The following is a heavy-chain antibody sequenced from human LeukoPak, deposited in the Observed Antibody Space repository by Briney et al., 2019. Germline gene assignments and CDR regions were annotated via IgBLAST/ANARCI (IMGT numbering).Heavy chain of an antibody. J-gene: IGHJ6*02. CDR1: GGTFSSYA. V-gene: IGHV1-69*13. CDR3: ARDRPLAPYYYYGMDV. Sequence: SVKVSCKASGGTFSSYAISWVRQAPGQGLEWMGGIIPIFGTANYAQKFQGRVTITADESTSTAYMELSSLRSEDTAVYYCARDRPLAPYYYYGMDVWGQGTTVTVSS. CDR2: IIPIFGTA.